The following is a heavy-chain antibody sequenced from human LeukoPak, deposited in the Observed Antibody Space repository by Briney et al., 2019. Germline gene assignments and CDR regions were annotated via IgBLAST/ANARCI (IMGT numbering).Heavy chain of an antibody. J-gene: IGHJ5*02. CDR3: AKLAASETGEGS. CDR2: INAGNGNT. D-gene: IGHD6-13*01. CDR1: GYTFTNYA. V-gene: IGHV1-3*01. Sequence: GASVKVSCKASGYTFTNYAMHWVRQAPGQRLEWMGWINAGNGNTEYSQKFQGRVTMTRDTSTSTVYMELSSLRSEYTAIYYCAKLAASETGEGSWGQGTLVTVSS.